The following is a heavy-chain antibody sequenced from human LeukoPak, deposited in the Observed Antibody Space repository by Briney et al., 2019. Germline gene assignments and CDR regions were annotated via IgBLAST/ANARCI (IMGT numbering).Heavy chain of an antibody. CDR3: ARVYDSSGYYYHEGGYFDY. Sequence: ASVKVSCKASGYTFTSYGISWVRQAPGQGLEWMGWISAYNGNTNYAQKFQGRVTMTRDTSTSTVYMELSSLRSEDTAVYYCARVYDSSGYYYHEGGYFDYWGQGTLVTVSS. CDR1: GYTFTSYG. CDR2: ISAYNGNT. J-gene: IGHJ4*02. V-gene: IGHV1-18*01. D-gene: IGHD3-22*01.